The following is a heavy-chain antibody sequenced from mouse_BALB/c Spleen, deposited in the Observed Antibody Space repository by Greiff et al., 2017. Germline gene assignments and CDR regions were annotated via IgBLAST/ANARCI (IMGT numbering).Heavy chain of an antibody. V-gene: IGHV1S135*01. CDR3: ARGPYGNYDAMDY. CDR1: GYAFTSYN. Sequence: VQLKESGPELVKPGASVKVSCKASGYAFTSYNMYWVKQSHGKSLEWIGYIDPYNGGTSYNQKFKGKATLTVDKSSSTAYMHLNSLTSEDSAVYYCARGPYGNYDAMDYWGQGTSVTVSS. J-gene: IGHJ4*01. CDR2: IDPYNGGT. D-gene: IGHD2-1*01.